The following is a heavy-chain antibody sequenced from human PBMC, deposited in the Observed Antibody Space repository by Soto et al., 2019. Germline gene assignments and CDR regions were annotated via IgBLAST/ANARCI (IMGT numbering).Heavy chain of an antibody. V-gene: IGHV2-5*02. Sequence: GVGWIRQPPGKALEWLALIYWDDDKRYSPSLKSRLTITKDTSKNQVVLTMTNMDPVDTATYYCEHRRIAVAAAEYSQHWGKGTLVIVSS. D-gene: IGHD6-19*01. CDR2: IYWDDDK. J-gene: IGHJ1*01. CDR1: G. CDR3: EHRRIAVAAAEYSQH.